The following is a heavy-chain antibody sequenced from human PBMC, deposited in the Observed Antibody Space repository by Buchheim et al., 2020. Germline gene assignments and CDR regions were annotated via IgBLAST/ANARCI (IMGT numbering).Heavy chain of an antibody. Sequence: QLQLQESGSGLVKPSQTLSLTCAVSGGSISSGGYSWSWIRQPPGKGLEWIGYVYYSGSTYYNPSLKSRVIISLDTSKNQFFLKLKSVTAADTAVYYCARVAKSGYYWYYLDSWGQGTL. D-gene: IGHD3-22*01. V-gene: IGHV4-30-2*05. CDR3: ARVAKSGYYWYYLDS. CDR2: VYYSGST. J-gene: IGHJ4*02. CDR1: GGSISSGGYS.